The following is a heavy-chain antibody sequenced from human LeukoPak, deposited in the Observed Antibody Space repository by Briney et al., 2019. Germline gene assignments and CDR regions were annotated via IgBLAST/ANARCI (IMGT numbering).Heavy chain of an antibody. CDR3: ARLPLRNTVTGNY. CDR2: INHSGST. V-gene: IGHV4-34*01. Sequence: SETLSLTYAVYGGSFSGYYWSWIRQPPGKGLEWIGEINHSGSTNYNPSLKSRVTISVDTSKNQFSLKLSSVTAADTAVYYCARLPLRNTVTGNYWGQGTLVTVSS. CDR1: GGSFSGYY. D-gene: IGHD4-17*01. J-gene: IGHJ4*02.